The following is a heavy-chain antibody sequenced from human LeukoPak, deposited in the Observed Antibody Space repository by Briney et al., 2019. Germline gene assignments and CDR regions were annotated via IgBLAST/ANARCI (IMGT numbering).Heavy chain of an antibody. J-gene: IGHJ4*02. CDR2: IIPIFGTA. CDR3: ARDDLLPGSGWYRFDY. V-gene: IGHV1-69*05. Sequence: EASVKVSCKASGGTFSSYAISWVRQAPRQGLEWIGRIIPIFGTANYAQKFQGRVTITTDESTSTAYMELSSLRSEDTAVYYCARDDLLPGSGWYRFDYWGQGTLVTVSS. D-gene: IGHD6-19*01. CDR1: GGTFSSYA.